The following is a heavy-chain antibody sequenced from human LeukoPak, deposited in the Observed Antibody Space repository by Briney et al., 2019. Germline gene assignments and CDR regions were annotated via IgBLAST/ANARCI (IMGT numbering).Heavy chain of an antibody. CDR1: GGSFSGYY. CDR2: FYYSGST. J-gene: IGHJ4*02. V-gene: IGHV4-59*01. D-gene: IGHD3-10*01. Sequence: SETLSLTCAVYGGSFSGYYWSWIRQPPGKGLEWVGYFYYSGSTNYNPSLKSRVTISVDTSKNQFSLKLSSVTAADTAVYYCARTRRGVLDYCGQGTLVTVSS. CDR3: ARTRRGVLDY.